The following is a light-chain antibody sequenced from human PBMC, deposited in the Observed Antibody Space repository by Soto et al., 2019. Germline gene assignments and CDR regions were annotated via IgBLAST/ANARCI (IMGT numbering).Light chain of an antibody. Sequence: EIVLTQSPGTLSLSPGERATLSCRASQSISTSLAWFQQKRGQAPRLLIYAASSRATGIPDRFSGSGSGTDFTLTISRLEPEDFAVYFCQLYGGTRDTFGQGTRLEIK. V-gene: IGKV3-20*01. CDR3: QLYGGTRDT. J-gene: IGKJ2*01. CDR1: QSISTS. CDR2: AAS.